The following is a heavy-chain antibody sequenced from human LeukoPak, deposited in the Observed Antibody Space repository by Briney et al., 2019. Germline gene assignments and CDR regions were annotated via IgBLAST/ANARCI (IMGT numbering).Heavy chain of an antibody. V-gene: IGHV3-23*01. D-gene: IGHD3-22*01. J-gene: IGHJ4*02. CDR1: GSTFSSYA. CDR2: ISGSGGST. Sequence: GGSLRLSCAASGSTFSSYAMSWVRQAPGKGLEWVSAISGSGGSTYYADSVKGRFTISRDNSKNTLYLQMNSLRAEDTAVYYCAKELNYYDSSGSFDYWGQGTLVTVSS. CDR3: AKELNYYDSSGSFDY.